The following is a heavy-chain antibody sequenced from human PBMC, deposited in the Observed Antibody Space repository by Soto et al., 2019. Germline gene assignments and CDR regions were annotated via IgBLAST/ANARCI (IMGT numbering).Heavy chain of an antibody. CDR3: AINEGTDGYKFAY. CDR1: GGTFSTYD. CDR2: IIPLFGTA. Sequence: QVQLVQSGAEVKKPGSSVKVSCKASGGTFSTYDICWVRQAPGPGLEWMGGIIPLFGTANYAQTFQGRATIIADESTRTAYMELRRLRSEDTAVYYCAINEGTDGYKFAYWGQGTLVTVSS. D-gene: IGHD5-12*01. J-gene: IGHJ4*02. V-gene: IGHV1-69*01.